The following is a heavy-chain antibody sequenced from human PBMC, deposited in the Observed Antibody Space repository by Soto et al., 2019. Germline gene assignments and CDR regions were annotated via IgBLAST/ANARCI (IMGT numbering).Heavy chain of an antibody. CDR1: GGSINAYV. Sequence: SDTLSLTCAVYGGSINAYVCSRIRQPPGKGLEWIGEINHSGSTNYNPSLKSRVTISVDTSKNQFSLKLSSVTAADAAVYYCASYGRGTYYYGYYFHHWGQGTPDTVSS. J-gene: IGHJ4*02. D-gene: IGHD3-10*01. V-gene: IGHV4-34*01. CDR2: INHSGST. CDR3: ASYGRGTYYYGYYFHH.